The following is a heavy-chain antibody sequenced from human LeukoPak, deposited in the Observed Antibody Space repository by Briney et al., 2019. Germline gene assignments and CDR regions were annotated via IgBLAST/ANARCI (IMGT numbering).Heavy chain of an antibody. D-gene: IGHD3-22*01. CDR1: GYTFTSYY. J-gene: IGHJ4*02. CDR3: ARNSGSIYLFDY. Sequence: ASVKVSCKASGYTFTSYYMHWVRQAPGQGLEWMGIINPSGGSTSDAQKFQGRVTMTRDTSTSTVYMELSSLRSEDTAVYYCARNSGSIYLFDYRGQGTLVTVSS. V-gene: IGHV1-46*01. CDR2: INPSGGST.